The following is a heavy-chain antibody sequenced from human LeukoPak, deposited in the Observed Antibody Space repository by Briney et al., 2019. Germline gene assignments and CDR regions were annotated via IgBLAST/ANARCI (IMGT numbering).Heavy chain of an antibody. J-gene: IGHJ5*02. Sequence: SETLSLTCTVSGYSISSGYYWGWIRPPPGKGLEWIGSIYHSGSTYYNPSLKSRVTISVDTSKNQFSLKLSSVTAGDTAVYYCAREPHDRLERGFRWFALWGQGTLVTVSS. CDR1: GYSISSGYY. V-gene: IGHV4-38-2*02. CDR2: IYHSGST. CDR3: AREPHDRLERGFRWFAL. D-gene: IGHD1-1*01.